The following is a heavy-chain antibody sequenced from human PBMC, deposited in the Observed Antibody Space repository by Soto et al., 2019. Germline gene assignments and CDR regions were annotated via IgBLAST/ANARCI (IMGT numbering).Heavy chain of an antibody. V-gene: IGHV3-21*01. D-gene: IGHD6-13*01. Sequence: GGSLRLSCAASGFTFSSYSMNWVRQAPGKGLEWVSSISSISSYIYYADSVKGRFTISRDNAKNSLYLQMNSLRAEDTAVYYCAREGGIAAAGFDYWGQGTLVTVSS. CDR3: AREGGIAAAGFDY. CDR2: ISSISSYI. J-gene: IGHJ4*02. CDR1: GFTFSSYS.